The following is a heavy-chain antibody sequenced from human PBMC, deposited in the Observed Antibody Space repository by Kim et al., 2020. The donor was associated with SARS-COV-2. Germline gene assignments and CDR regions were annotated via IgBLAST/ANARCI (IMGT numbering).Heavy chain of an antibody. CDR2: TGGSGGST. CDR3: AKGRGVLVEPTAGRVFLGGFDI. CDR1: GFTFSSYA. V-gene: IGHV3-23*01. D-gene: IGHD1-1*01. Sequence: GGSLRLSCAASGFTFSSYAMSWVRQAPGKGLEWVSGTGGSGGSTYYADSVKGRFTISRDNSKNTLYLQMNSLRAEDTAVYYCAKGRGVLVEPTAGRVFLGGFDIWGQGTMVTVSS. J-gene: IGHJ3*02.